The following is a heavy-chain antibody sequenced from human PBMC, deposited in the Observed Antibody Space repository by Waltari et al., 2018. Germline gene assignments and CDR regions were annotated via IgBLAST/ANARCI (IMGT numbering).Heavy chain of an antibody. CDR3: AKTTTVTTGYFDY. D-gene: IGHD4-17*01. V-gene: IGHV3-23*01. CDR2: ISGSGGST. J-gene: IGHJ4*02. CDR1: GFPFSSYA. Sequence: EVQLLESGGGLVQPGGSLRLSCAASGFPFSSYAMSWVRQAPGKGLEWVSAISGSGGSTYYADSVKGRFTISRDNSKNTLYLQMNSLRAEDTAVYYCAKTTTVTTGYFDYWGQGTLVTVSS.